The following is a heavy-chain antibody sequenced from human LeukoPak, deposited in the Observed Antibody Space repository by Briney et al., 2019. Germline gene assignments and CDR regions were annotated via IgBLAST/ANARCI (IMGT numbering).Heavy chain of an antibody. CDR1: GGSFSGYY. J-gene: IGHJ4*02. CDR2: INHSGGT. CDR3: ARGFYYLDY. Sequence: SETLSLTCAVYGGSFSGYYWSWIRRPPGKGLEWIGEINHSGGTNYNPSLKSRVTISVDTSKNQFSLKLSSVTAADTAVYYCARGFYYLDYWGQGTLVTVSS. V-gene: IGHV4-34*01.